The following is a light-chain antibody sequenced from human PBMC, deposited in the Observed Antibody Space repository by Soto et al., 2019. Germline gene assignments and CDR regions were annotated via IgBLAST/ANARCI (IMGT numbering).Light chain of an antibody. CDR3: CSYAGSSYDV. CDR2: DVT. Sequence: QSVLTQPRSVSGSPGQSVTISCTGTSSDVGGYNYVSWYQQHPGKAPKLMIYDVTKRPSGVPDRFSGSKSGNTASLTISGLQAEDEAYYYCCSYAGSSYDVFGSGTKVTAL. CDR1: SSDVGGYNY. V-gene: IGLV2-11*01. J-gene: IGLJ1*01.